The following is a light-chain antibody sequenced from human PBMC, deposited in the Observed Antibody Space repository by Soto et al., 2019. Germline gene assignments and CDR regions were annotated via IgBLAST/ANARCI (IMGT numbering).Light chain of an antibody. V-gene: IGKV1-5*01. J-gene: IGKJ1*01. CDR1: QSISNW. CDR2: DAS. Sequence: DIQMPQSPSTLSASVRDRATIACRASQSISNWLAWYQQKPGKAPKLLIYDASTLESGVPSRFSGSGSGTEFTLTISSLQPDDFATYYCQQYNSYSPWTFGQGTKVDIK. CDR3: QQYNSYSPWT.